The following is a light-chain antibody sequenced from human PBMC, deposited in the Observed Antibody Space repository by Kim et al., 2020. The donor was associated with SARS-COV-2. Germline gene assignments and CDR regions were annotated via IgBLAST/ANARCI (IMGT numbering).Light chain of an antibody. CDR2: EVN. CDR1: STDVAGFNS. J-gene: IGLJ1*01. CDR3: HSCALARGDCV. Sequence: QSALTQPASVSGSPGQSITLSCTGSSTDVAGFNSVSWYQQHPGKAPQLLIYEVNKRPSGTSSRFSGSRSGNTASLIISGLQAEDEADYYCHSCALARGDCVFGTGAKVIVL. V-gene: IGLV2-14*01.